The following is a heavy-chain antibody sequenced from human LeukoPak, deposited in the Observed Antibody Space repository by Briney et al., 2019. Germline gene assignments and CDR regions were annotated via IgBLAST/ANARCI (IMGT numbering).Heavy chain of an antibody. J-gene: IGHJ5*02. D-gene: IGHD1-14*01. CDR2: ISYDGSNK. CDR1: GFTFSSYA. Sequence: SGGSLRLSCAASGFTFSSYAMHWVRQAPGKGLEWVAVISYDGSNKYYADSVKGRFTISRDNSKNTLYLQMNSLRAEDTAVYYCARCGRNGCFDPWGQGTLVTVSS. CDR3: ARCGRNGCFDP. V-gene: IGHV3-30*01.